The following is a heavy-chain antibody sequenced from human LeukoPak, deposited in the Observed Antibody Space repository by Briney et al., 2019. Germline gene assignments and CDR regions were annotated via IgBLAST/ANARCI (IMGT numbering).Heavy chain of an antibody. CDR1: GFTVSSNY. V-gene: IGHV3-7*05. CDR2: IKQDGSEK. D-gene: IGHD6-13*01. Sequence: GGSLRLSCAASGFTVSSNYMSWVRQAPGKGLEWVANIKQDGSEKYYVDSVKGRFTISRDNAKNSLYLQMNSLRAEDTAVYYCARGGSSSWHFDYWGQGALVTVSS. J-gene: IGHJ4*02. CDR3: ARGGSSSWHFDY.